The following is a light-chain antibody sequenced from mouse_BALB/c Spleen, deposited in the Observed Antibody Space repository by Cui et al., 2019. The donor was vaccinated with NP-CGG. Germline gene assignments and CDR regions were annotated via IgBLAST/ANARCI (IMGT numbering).Light chain of an antibody. Sequence: QAVLNQASALTTSPGETVTLTCRSSTGAVTTSNYANWVQEKPDHLFTGLIGGTNNRVPGVPARFSGSLIGDKAALTITGAQTEDEAIYFCALWYSNHWVFGGGTKLTVL. J-gene: IGLJ1*01. V-gene: IGLV1*01. CDR3: ALWYSNHWV. CDR1: TGAVTTSNY. CDR2: GTN.